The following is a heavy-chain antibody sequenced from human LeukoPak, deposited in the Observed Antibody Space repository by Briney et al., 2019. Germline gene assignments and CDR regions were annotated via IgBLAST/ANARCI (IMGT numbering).Heavy chain of an antibody. V-gene: IGHV1-69*05. CDR1: GGTFSRYA. Sequence: SVKVSCKASGGTFSRYAISWVGQAPGQGLEWMGRIIPIFGTANYAQKFQGRVTISTDDSTITAYMELSSLRSEDTAVYYCARGLVGYSYGYYDYWGQGTLVTVSS. CDR3: ARGLVGYSYGYYDY. D-gene: IGHD5-18*01. J-gene: IGHJ4*02. CDR2: IIPIFGTA.